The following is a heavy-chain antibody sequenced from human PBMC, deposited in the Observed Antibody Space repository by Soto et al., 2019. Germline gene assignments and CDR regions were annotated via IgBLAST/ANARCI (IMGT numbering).Heavy chain of an antibody. Sequence: QVQLQQWGAGLLKPSETLSLTCAVYGGSFSGYSLSWIRQPPGKGLEWIGEINHSGSTNYNSSLKGRVTISVATSKNQFSLKLSSVPAADTAVYYCARGRLVRFDYWGQGTLVTVSS. CDR2: INHSGST. CDR3: ARGRLVRFDY. CDR1: GGSFSGYS. J-gene: IGHJ4*02. D-gene: IGHD6-19*01. V-gene: IGHV4-34*01.